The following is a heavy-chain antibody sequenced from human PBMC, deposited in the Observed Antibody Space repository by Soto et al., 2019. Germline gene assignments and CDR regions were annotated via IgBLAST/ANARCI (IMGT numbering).Heavy chain of an antibody. D-gene: IGHD3-22*01. CDR3: ARDNYYTGSGYYPSSAEYFQH. J-gene: IGHJ1*01. CDR1: YGSISVSNVF. CDR2: IAYSGSA. V-gene: IGHV4-39*07. Sequence: PSEALSLTCTVSYGSISVSNVFWGWVRRPPGKGLEWIGNIAYSGSAYFNPSLKSRITISVDTSKNQFFLKLRSVTAADTAVYYCARDNYYTGSGYYPSSAEYFQHWGQGTLVTVSS.